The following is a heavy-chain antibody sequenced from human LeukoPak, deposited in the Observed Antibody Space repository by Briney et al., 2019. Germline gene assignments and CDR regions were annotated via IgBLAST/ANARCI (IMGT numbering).Heavy chain of an antibody. Sequence: GASLRLSCAASGFTFSSYAMSWVRQAPGKGLEWVSAISGSGGSTYYADSVKGRFTISRDNSKITLYLQMNSLRAEDTAVYYCAKSNWNYEFDYWGQGTLVTVSS. CDR2: ISGSGGST. J-gene: IGHJ4*02. V-gene: IGHV3-23*01. CDR3: AKSNWNYEFDY. D-gene: IGHD1-7*01. CDR1: GFTFSSYA.